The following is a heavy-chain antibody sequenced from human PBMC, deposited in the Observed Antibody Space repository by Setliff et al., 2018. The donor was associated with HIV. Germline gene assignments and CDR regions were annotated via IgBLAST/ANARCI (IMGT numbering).Heavy chain of an antibody. CDR3: TRLRWIQLWLEHYFDY. CDR2: IRSKAYGGTT. V-gene: IGHV3-49*04. J-gene: IGHJ4*02. D-gene: IGHD5-18*01. Sequence: LRLSCAASGFTFSTSWMGWVRQAPGKGLEWVGFIRSKAYGGTTEYAASVKGRFTISRDDSKSIAYLQMNSLKTEDTAVYYCTRLRWIQLWLEHYFDYWGQGTLVTVSS. CDR1: GFTFSTSW.